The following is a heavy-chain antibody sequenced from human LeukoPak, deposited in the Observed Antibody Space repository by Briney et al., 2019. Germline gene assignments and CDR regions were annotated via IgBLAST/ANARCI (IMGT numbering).Heavy chain of an antibody. CDR1: GYTFTTYF. D-gene: IGHD2-2*01. CDR3: ARRCRVVPGVHNVGRPQYYNGMDV. V-gene: IGHV1-46*01. J-gene: IGHJ6*02. Sequence: ASVTVSCTASGYTFTTYFVHWVRQAPGQGLEWMGIIDPSDGSTSHAQKFQGRVTMTRDTSTSTVYMELSSLRSEDTAVYFCARRCRVVPGVHNVGRPQYYNGMDVWGQGTTVTVSS. CDR2: IDPSDGST.